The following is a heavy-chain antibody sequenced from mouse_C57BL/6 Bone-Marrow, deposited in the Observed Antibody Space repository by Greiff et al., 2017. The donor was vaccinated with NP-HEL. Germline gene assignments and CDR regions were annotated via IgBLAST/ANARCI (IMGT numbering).Heavy chain of an antibody. CDR2: ISPNNGGT. CDR1: GYTFTDYN. Sequence: VQLKQSGPELVKPGASVKIPCKASGYTFTDYNMDWVKQSHGKSLEWIGDISPNNGGTIYNQKFKGKATLTVDKSSSTAYMELRSLTSEDTAVYYCARRGSSGYVDFDYWGQGTTLTVSS. CDR3: ARRGSSGYVDFDY. D-gene: IGHD3-2*02. V-gene: IGHV1-18*01. J-gene: IGHJ2*01.